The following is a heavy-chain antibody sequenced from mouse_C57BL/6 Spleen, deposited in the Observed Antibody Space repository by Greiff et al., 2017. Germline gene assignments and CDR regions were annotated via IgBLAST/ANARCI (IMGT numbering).Heavy chain of an antibody. CDR1: GFTFSSYA. J-gene: IGHJ3*01. CDR3: ARDDYYGSSSFAY. Sequence: EVKLMESGGGLVKPGGSLKLSCAASGFTFSSYAMSWVRQTPDKRLEWVATISDGGSYTYYPDNVKGRFTISRDNAKNNLYLQMSHLKSEDTAMYYCARDDYYGSSSFAYWGQGTLVTVSA. CDR2: ISDGGSYT. D-gene: IGHD1-1*01. V-gene: IGHV5-4*01.